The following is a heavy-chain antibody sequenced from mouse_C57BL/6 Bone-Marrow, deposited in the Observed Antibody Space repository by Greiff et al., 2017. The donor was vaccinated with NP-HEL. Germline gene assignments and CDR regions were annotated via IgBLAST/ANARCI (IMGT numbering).Heavy chain of an antibody. D-gene: IGHD2-4*01. CDR2: IYPRSGNT. J-gene: IGHJ2*01. V-gene: IGHV1-81*01. CDR1: GYTFTSYG. CDR3: ARKGLRREGNFDY. Sequence: QVQLQQSGAELARPGASVKLSCKASGYTFTSYGISWVKQRTGQGLEWIGEIYPRSGNTYYNEKFKGKATLTADKSSSTAYMELRSLTSEDPAVYFCARKGLRREGNFDYWGQGTTLTVSS.